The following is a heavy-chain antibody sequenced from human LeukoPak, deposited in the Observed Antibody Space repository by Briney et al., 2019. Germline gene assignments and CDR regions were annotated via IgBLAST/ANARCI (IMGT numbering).Heavy chain of an antibody. CDR3: ARTMEGYYYDSSGYYALDAFDI. CDR1: GYTFTSYD. Sequence: ASVKVSCKASGYTFTSYDINWVRQPTGQGLEWMGWMNPNSGNTSYAQKFQGRVTMTRNTSISTGYMELSSLRSEDTAVYYCARTMEGYYYDSSGYYALDAFDIWGQGTMVTVSS. V-gene: IGHV1-8*01. D-gene: IGHD3-22*01. CDR2: MNPNSGNT. J-gene: IGHJ3*02.